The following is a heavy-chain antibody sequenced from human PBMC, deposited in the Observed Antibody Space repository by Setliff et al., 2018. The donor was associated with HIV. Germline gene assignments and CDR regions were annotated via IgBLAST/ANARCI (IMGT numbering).Heavy chain of an antibody. CDR2: IKQDGSDK. CDR3: AREGITGTTLHPY. Sequence: HPGGSLRLSCAASGFAFSGHQMSWVRQAPGKGLEWVAKIKQDGSDKYYADSVKGRFTISRDNAKNSLYLQMNTLRAEDTAVYYCAREGITGTTLHPYWGQGTLVTVSS. D-gene: IGHD1-7*01. CDR1: GFAFSGHQ. J-gene: IGHJ4*02. V-gene: IGHV3-7*01.